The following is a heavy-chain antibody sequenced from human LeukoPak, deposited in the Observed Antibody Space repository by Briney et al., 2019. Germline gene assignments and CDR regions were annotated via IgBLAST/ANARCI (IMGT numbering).Heavy chain of an antibody. CDR3: AKPVDRYSSSWPYFDY. Sequence: GRSLRLSCAASGFTFSTYGMHWVRQAPGKRLEWVAVVSYDGSNKYHADSVKGRFTISRDNSKNTLYLQMSSLRAEDTAVYYCAKPVDRYSSSWPYFDYWGQGTLVTVSS. CDR2: VSYDGSNK. V-gene: IGHV3-30*18. D-gene: IGHD6-13*01. CDR1: GFTFSTYG. J-gene: IGHJ4*02.